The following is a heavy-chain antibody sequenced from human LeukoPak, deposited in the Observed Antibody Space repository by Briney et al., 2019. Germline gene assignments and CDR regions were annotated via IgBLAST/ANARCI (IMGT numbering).Heavy chain of an antibody. Sequence: PGGSLRLSCAASGFTFSSYWMSWVRQAPGEGLEWVANIKQDGSEKYYVDSVKGRFTISRDNAKNSLYLQMNSLRAEDTAVYYCARCPTADFWSGYYPYYFDYWGQGTLVTVSS. CDR1: GFTFSSYW. J-gene: IGHJ4*02. CDR3: ARCPTADFWSGYYPYYFDY. V-gene: IGHV3-7*01. D-gene: IGHD3-3*01. CDR2: IKQDGSEK.